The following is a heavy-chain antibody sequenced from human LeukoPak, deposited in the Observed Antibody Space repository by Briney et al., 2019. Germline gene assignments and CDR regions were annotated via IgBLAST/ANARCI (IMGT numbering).Heavy chain of an antibody. Sequence: GGSLRLSCAASGFSFSIYGMNWVRQAPGKGLEWVSGITGSGGTTYYADSVKGRATISRDNSKNTLYLQMNSLRAEDTAIYYCARDLRVISFDNWGQGTLVSVSS. CDR2: ITGSGGTT. V-gene: IGHV3-23*01. J-gene: IGHJ4*02. CDR3: ARDLRVISFDN. D-gene: IGHD2-21*01. CDR1: GFSFSIYG.